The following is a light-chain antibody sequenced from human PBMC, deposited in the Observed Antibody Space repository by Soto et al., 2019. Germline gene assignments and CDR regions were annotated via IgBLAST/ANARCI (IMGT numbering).Light chain of an antibody. J-gene: IGLJ2*01. CDR2: EVS. CDR3: SSYTSSSTVV. V-gene: IGLV2-14*01. Sequence: SALTQPASVSGSPGQSITLSCPGTRSDVGGYNYVSWYQQHPGKAPKLMIYEVSNRPSGVSNRFSGSKSGNTASLTISGLQAEDEADYYCSSYTSSSTVVFGGGTQLTVL. CDR1: RSDVGGYNY.